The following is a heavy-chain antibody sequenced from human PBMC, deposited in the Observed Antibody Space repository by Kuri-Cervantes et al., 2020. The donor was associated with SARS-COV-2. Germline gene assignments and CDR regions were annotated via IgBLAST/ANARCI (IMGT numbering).Heavy chain of an antibody. Sequence: SQTLSLTCAISGESVSSDSAAWNWIRQSPSRGLEWLGRTYYRSKWYNDYAPSVKTRISITPDTSKNQFSVQLNSVTPEGTAVYYCARAGWSNFAIKAFDIWGQGTKVTVSS. D-gene: IGHD3-3*02. J-gene: IGHJ3*02. CDR1: GESVSSDSAA. V-gene: IGHV6-1*01. CDR2: TYYRSKWYN. CDR3: ARAGWSNFAIKAFDI.